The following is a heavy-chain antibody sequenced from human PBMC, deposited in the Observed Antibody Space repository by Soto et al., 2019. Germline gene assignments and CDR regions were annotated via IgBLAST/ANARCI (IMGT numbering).Heavy chain of an antibody. CDR1: GYTFTGYS. Sequence: ASVKASCKASGYTFTGYSIHWVRQSPGQGLEWMGWINPNSGGTNYAQKFQGWVTMTRDTSISTAYMELGRLRSDDTAVYYCARSKSKITAAGSLEFWFDPWGQGTLVTVSS. CDR3: ARSKSKITAAGSLEFWFDP. J-gene: IGHJ5*02. V-gene: IGHV1-2*04. D-gene: IGHD6-13*01. CDR2: INPNSGGT.